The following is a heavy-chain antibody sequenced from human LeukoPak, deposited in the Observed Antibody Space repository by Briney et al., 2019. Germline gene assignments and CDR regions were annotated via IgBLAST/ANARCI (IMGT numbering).Heavy chain of an antibody. CDR3: ARAKFDSSGYYYRGFDI. CDR2: ITDSGSKI. V-gene: IGHV3-11*04. Sequence: GGSLRLSCAASGFIFSDYYMGWIRQAPGRGLEWVSYITDSGSKIYYTDSVKGRFTMSRDNAKKSLYLQMNSLRAEDTAVYYCARAKFDSSGYYYRGFDIWGQGTMVTVSS. D-gene: IGHD3-22*01. J-gene: IGHJ3*02. CDR1: GFIFSDYY.